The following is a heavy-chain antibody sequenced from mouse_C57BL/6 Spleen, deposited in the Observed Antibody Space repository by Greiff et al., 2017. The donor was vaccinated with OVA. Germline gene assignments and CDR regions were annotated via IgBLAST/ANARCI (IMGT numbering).Heavy chain of an antibody. CDR3: AREGWLLFFFDY. CDR2: INPSNGGT. Sequence: VKLMESGTELVKPGASVKLSCKASGYTFTSYWMHWVKQRPGQGLEWIGNINPSNGGTNYNEKFKSKATLTVDKSSSTAYMQLSSLTSEDSAVYYCAREGWLLFFFDYWGQGTTLTVSS. V-gene: IGHV1-53*01. J-gene: IGHJ2*01. CDR1: GYTFTSYW. D-gene: IGHD2-3*01.